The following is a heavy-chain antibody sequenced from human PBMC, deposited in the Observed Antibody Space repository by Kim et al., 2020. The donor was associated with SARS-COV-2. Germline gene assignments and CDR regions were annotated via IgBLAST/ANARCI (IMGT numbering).Heavy chain of an antibody. D-gene: IGHD5-12*01. Sequence: LSLNSLITVSTDTSKNQFSLQLNSVTPEDTAIYYCARAGGYDGNDFYFDYWGQGTLVTVSS. V-gene: IGHV6-1*01. J-gene: IGHJ4*02. CDR3: ARAGGYDGNDFYFDY.